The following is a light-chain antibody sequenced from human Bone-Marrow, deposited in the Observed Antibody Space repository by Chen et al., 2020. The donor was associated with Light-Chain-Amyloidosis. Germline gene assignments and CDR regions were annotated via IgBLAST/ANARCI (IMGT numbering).Light chain of an antibody. Sequence: EIVMTQSPATLSVSPGERATLSCRASQSVSSNLAWYQQKPGQAPRLLIYGASTRATGIPARFSGSGSGTEFTLTISSLQSEDFAVYDCQQYNNWPPGITFGGGTKVEIK. CDR1: QSVSSN. V-gene: IGKV3-15*01. CDR3: QQYNNWPPGIT. CDR2: GAS. J-gene: IGKJ4*01.